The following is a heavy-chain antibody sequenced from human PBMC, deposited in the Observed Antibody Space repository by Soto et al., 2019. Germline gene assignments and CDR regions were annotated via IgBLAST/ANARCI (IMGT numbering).Heavy chain of an antibody. V-gene: IGHV4-59*01. CDR2: IYNSGST. CDR1: GGIISNYY. Sequence: SETLSLTCTVSGGIISNYYWTWIRQPPGKGLEWIGYIYNSGSTNYDPSLKSRVTISLDTSKNQFSLKLTSVTAADTAIYYCARGTSGSPRSNLDYWGQGTLVTVSS. J-gene: IGHJ4*02. D-gene: IGHD1-26*01. CDR3: ARGTSGSPRSNLDY.